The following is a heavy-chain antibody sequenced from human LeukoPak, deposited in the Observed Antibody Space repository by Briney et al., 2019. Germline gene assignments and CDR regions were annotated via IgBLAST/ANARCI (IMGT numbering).Heavy chain of an antibody. D-gene: IGHD3-16*01. J-gene: IGHJ6*03. CDR3: AKEGDQFRGYLDA. V-gene: IGHV3-33*06. Sequence: GGSLRLSCAASGFMFSRLGMQWVRQAPGEGLEWVAMIWHDGSVEEYADSVKGRFTISKDNPQNTLYLQMNSQRDDDTAVYYCAKEGDQFRGYLDAWGKGTTVTVSS. CDR2: IWHDGSVE. CDR1: GFMFSRLG.